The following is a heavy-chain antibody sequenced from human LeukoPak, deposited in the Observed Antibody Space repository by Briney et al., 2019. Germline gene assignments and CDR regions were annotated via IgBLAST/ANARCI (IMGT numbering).Heavy chain of an antibody. V-gene: IGHV1-46*01. Sequence: GASVKLSCKASGYTFTSYYMHWVRQAPGQGLEGMEIITPSGGSTSYAEKFQGRVTMTRDTSTSTVYMELSSLRSEDTAVYYCARDVGARNFGGMDVWGQGTTVTVSS. J-gene: IGHJ6*02. CDR3: ARDVGARNFGGMDV. CDR2: ITPSGGST. CDR1: GYTFTSYY. D-gene: IGHD1-26*01.